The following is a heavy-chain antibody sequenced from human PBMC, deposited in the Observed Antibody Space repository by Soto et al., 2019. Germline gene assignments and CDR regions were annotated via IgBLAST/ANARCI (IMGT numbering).Heavy chain of an antibody. J-gene: IGHJ3*02. D-gene: IGHD2-15*01. CDR3: AKDVRVGGDAFDI. V-gene: IGHV3-23*01. CDR1: GFTFSSYA. Sequence: EVQLLESGGGLVQPGGSLRLSCAASGFTFSSYAMSWVRQAPGKGLEWASAISGSGGSTYYADSVKGRFTISRDNSKNTLYLQMNSLRAEDTAVYYCAKDVRVGGDAFDIWGQGTMVTVSS. CDR2: ISGSGGST.